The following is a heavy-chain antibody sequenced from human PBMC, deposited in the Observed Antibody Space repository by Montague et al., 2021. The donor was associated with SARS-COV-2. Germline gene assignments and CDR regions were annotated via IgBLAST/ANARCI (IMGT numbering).Heavy chain of an antibody. CDR2: ISDSGST. CDR3: ARHYSATLPAVY. V-gene: IGHV4-59*08. CDR1: GGSISSFY. Sequence: SETLSLTCTVPGGSISSFYWSWFRQPPGKGLEWIGYISDSGSTNYNPSLTSRVTMSVDTSKNQFSLKVYSVTAADTAVYYCARHYSATLPAVYWGQGTLVTVSS. J-gene: IGHJ4*02. D-gene: IGHD2-15*01.